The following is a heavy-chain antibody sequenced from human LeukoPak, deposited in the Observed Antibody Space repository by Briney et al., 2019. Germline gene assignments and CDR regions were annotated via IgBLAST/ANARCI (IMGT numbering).Heavy chain of an antibody. CDR2: ISAYNGNT. V-gene: IGHV1-18*01. CDR3: ARDGEEILGVVIVSPDYYYYMDV. Sequence: GASVKVSCKASGYTFTSYGISWVRQAPGQGLEWMGWISAYNGNTNYAQKLQGRVTMTTDTSTSTAYMELRSLRSDDTAVYYCARDGEEILGVVIVSPDYYYYMDVWGKGTTVTVSS. CDR1: GYTFTSYG. J-gene: IGHJ6*03. D-gene: IGHD3-3*01.